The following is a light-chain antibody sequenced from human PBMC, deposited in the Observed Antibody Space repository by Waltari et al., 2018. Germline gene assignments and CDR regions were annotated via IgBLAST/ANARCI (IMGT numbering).Light chain of an antibody. CDR1: QSILSGSDNKNY. J-gene: IGKJ4*01. Sequence: DIVMTQSPDSLAVSLGERATTTCRSSQSILSGSDNKNYLVWYQQKPGQPPKLLISWASTRESGVPDRFSGGGSGTDFSLTISSLQAEDVAVYYCQQCYSSPLTFGGGTKVEIK. CDR3: QQCYSSPLT. CDR2: WAS. V-gene: IGKV4-1*01.